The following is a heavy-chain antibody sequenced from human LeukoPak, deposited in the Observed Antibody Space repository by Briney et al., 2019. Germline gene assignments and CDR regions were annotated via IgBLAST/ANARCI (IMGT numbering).Heavy chain of an antibody. D-gene: IGHD5-24*01. V-gene: IGHV1-8*01. CDR2: MNPNSGNT. J-gene: IGHJ4*02. CDR1: GYTFTNYD. Sequence: GASVEVSCKASGYTFTNYDINWVRQATGQGLEWMGWMNPNSGNTGYAQKFQGRVTMTRNISISTTYMELSSLRSDDTAVYYCARGLHTYPYWGQGTLVTVSS. CDR3: ARGLHTYPY.